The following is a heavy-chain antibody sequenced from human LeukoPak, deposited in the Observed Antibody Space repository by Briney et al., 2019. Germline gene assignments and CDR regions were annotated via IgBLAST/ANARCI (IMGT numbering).Heavy chain of an antibody. D-gene: IGHD2-15*01. CDR3: ATISSNCSGGSCAIYYYYMDV. CDR2: ISYSGST. CDR1: GGSISSSSYY. V-gene: IGHV4-39*07. Sequence: PSETLSLTCTVSGGSISSSSYYWGWIRQPPGKGLEWIGSISYSGSTYYNPSLKSRVTISVDTSKNQFSLKLSPVTAADTAVYYCATISSNCSGGSCAIYYYYMDVWGKGTTVTVSS. J-gene: IGHJ6*03.